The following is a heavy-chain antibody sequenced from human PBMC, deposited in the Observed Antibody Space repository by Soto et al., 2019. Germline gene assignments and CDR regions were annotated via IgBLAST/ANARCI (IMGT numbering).Heavy chain of an antibody. CDR1: GGSFNSYY. J-gene: IGHJ4*02. D-gene: IGHD3-10*01. Sequence: QVQLQQWGAGLLKPSETLSLTCAVYGGSFNSYYWSWIRQSPGKGLEWIGEINHSGSTNYNPSLKSRVAISMDTFKHQFSLKLYSVTAADTAVFYCASRMGSGKSYFDYWDPGALVIVSS. V-gene: IGHV4-34*01. CDR3: ASRMGSGKSYFDY. CDR2: INHSGST.